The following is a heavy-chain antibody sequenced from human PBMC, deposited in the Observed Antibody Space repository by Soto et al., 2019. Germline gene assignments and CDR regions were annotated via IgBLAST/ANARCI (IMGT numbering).Heavy chain of an antibody. V-gene: IGHV3-9*01. Sequence: GGSLRLSCTASGFAFDRFAMHWVRQIPGEGLQWVAGLNWRGDNVAYADSVKGRFTISRNNAEKSLSLQMSSLRPEDTGLYYCAKDRYDISWYEVALDSWGHGIPVTVSS. CDR3: AKDRYDISWYEVALDS. CDR1: GFAFDRFA. J-gene: IGHJ5*01. CDR2: LNWRGDNV. D-gene: IGHD3-22*01.